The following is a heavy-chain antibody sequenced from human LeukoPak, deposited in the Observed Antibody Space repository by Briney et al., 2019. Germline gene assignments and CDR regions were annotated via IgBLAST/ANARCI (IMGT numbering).Heavy chain of an antibody. CDR2: TYYRSKCYN. V-gene: IGHV6-1*01. CDR3: ARGSTPMYSSTWSFDY. Sequence: SQTLSLTCAISGDSVSSNSAAWNWIRQSPSRGLEWLGRTYYRSKCYNDYAVSVKSRITINPDTSKNQFSLQLNSVTPEDTAVYYCARGSTPMYSSTWSFDYWGQGTLVTVSS. J-gene: IGHJ4*02. D-gene: IGHD6-13*01. CDR1: GDSVSSNSAA.